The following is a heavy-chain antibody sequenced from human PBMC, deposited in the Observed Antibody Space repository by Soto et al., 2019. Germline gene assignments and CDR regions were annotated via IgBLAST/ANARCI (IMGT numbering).Heavy chain of an antibody. Sequence: SETLSRTCALSGGSSRGSYYYRGCLRHSPGQGPEWIVSVFYTGFTSYNPYLESRVSVSVDTSKNQFSLKVSGVSDADTAVYYCARDTARIVGATTGFDYWGQGTLVTVSS. J-gene: IGHJ4*02. CDR2: VFYTGFT. CDR3: ARDTARIVGATTGFDY. D-gene: IGHD1-26*01. CDR1: GGSSRGSYYY. V-gene: IGHV4-39*02.